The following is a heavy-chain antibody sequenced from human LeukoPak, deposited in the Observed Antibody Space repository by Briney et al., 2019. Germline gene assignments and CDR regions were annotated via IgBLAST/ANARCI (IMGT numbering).Heavy chain of an antibody. CDR2: LKSDGSST. Sequence: GGSLRLACAASGFKLSSYYMDWVRQGPGKGLVWVSRLKSDGSSTKYADSVQGRFTISRDDAKNTLYLQMTSVRVEDAAVYYCTRTTMETQYFDRWGQGTLVTVSS. V-gene: IGHV3-74*03. J-gene: IGHJ4*02. CDR1: GFKLSSYY. D-gene: IGHD1-1*01. CDR3: TRTTMETQYFDR.